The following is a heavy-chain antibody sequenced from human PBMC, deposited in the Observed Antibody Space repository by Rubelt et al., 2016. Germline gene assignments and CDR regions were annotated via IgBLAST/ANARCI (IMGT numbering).Heavy chain of an antibody. J-gene: IGHJ6*02. V-gene: IGHV2-70*15. D-gene: IGHD3-22*01. CDR1: GFSLSTSGMC. Sequence: QVTLRESGPALVKPTQTLTLTCTFSGFSLSTSGMCVSWIRQPPGKALEWLARIDWDDDKSYSTSLKTRLTISKYPSKNQGVLTMTNMDPVDTATYYCARILLPDYYDSSGGMDVWGQGTTVTVSS. CDR3: ARILLPDYYDSSGGMDV. CDR2: IDWDDDK.